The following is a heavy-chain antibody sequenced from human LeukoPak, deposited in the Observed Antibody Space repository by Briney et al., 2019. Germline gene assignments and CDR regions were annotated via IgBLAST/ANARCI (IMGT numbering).Heavy chain of an antibody. V-gene: IGHV1-46*01. J-gene: IGHJ3*02. CDR1: GYTFTGYY. Sequence: ASVKVSCKASGYTFTGYYMHWVRQAPGQGLEWMGIINPSGGSTSYAQKFQGRVTMTRDTSTSTVYMELSSLRSEDTAVYYCARGRVGATFVGAFDIWGQGTMVTVSS. D-gene: IGHD1-26*01. CDR3: ARGRVGATFVGAFDI. CDR2: INPSGGST.